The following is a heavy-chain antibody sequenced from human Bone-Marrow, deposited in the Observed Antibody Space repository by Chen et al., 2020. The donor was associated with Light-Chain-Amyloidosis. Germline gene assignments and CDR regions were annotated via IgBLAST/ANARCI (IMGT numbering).Heavy chain of an antibody. CDR1: GLTLTSHA. J-gene: IGHJ5*02. D-gene: IGHD1-7*01. V-gene: IGHV3-30*09. Sequence: QVHLEESGGGVVQPGRSLRLSCEAFGLTLTSHAMHWVRQAPGKGLEWVAVASYDGRNKFYADSVRGRFVITRDNSNIVYLQMKDLTPDDSAVYYCARDTGDGENWNYGWLDPWGQGTRVTVS. CDR3: ARDTGDGENWNYGWLDP. CDR2: ASYDGRNK.